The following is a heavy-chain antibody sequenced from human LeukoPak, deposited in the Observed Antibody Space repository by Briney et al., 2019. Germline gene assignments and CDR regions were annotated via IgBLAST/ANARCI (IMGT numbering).Heavy chain of an antibody. J-gene: IGHJ4*02. CDR1: GFTFRGFL. Sequence: GGSLRLSCAAFGFTFRGFLMSWVRQAPGKGLEWVAVISYDGSNKYYADSVKGRFTISRDNSKNTLYLQMNSLRAEDTAVYYCAKADRYCSGGSCYSNRNDYWGQGTLVTVSS. CDR2: ISYDGSNK. V-gene: IGHV3-30*18. CDR3: AKADRYCSGGSCYSNRNDY. D-gene: IGHD2-15*01.